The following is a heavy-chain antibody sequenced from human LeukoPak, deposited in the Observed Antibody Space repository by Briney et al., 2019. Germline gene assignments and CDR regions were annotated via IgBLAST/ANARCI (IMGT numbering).Heavy chain of an antibody. J-gene: IGHJ4*02. V-gene: IGHV4-39*07. CDR2: IYYSGST. CDR3: ARDRVRGVGPLYYFDY. CDR1: GGSISSSSYY. D-gene: IGHD3-10*01. Sequence: SETLSLTCTVSGGSISSSSYYWGWIRQPPGKGLEWIGSIYYSGSTYYNPSLKSRVTISVDTSKNQFSLKLSSVTAADTAVYYCARDRVRGVGPLYYFDYWGQGTLVTVSS.